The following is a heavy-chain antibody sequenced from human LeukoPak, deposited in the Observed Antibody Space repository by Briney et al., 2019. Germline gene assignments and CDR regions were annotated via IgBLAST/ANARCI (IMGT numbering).Heavy chain of an antibody. V-gene: IGHV3-48*03. D-gene: IGHD3-10*01. CDR1: GFTFSSYE. Sequence: GGSLRLSCAASGFTFSSYEMNWVRQTPGKGLEWVSYISSSGSTIYYADSVKGRFTISRDNAKNSLYLQMNSLRAEDTAVYYCARTKYYYGSENFDYWGQGTLVTVSS. CDR2: ISSSGSTI. J-gene: IGHJ4*02. CDR3: ARTKYYYGSENFDY.